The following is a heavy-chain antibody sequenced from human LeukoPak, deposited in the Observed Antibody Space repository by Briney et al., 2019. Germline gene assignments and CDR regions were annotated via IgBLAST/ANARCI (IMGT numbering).Heavy chain of an antibody. D-gene: IGHD1-26*01. CDR2: IYPGDSDT. J-gene: IGHJ5*02. CDR3: ARLADTTS. V-gene: IGHV5-51*01. Sequence: GESLKISCKGSGYTFTDYWIAWVRQMPGQRLEWMGIIYPGDSDTRYSPSFQGQVTISADKSTTTAYLQWSSLKASDTAMYFCARLADTTSWGQGTLVTVSS. CDR1: GYTFTDYW.